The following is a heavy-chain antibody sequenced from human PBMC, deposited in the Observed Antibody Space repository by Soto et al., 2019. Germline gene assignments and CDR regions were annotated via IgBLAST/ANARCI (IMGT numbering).Heavy chain of an antibody. CDR1: GFTFSSYA. V-gene: IGHV3-23*01. CDR3: AKGRGCASGGSCYEYSYYYYGMDV. D-gene: IGHD2-15*01. CDR2: ISGSGGST. J-gene: IGHJ6*02. Sequence: PGGSLRLSCAASGFTFSSYAMSWVRQAPGKGLEWVSAISGSGGSTYYADSVKGRFTISRDNSKNTLYLQMNSLRAEDTAVHYCAKGRGCASGGSCYEYSYYYYGMDVWGQGTTVTVSS.